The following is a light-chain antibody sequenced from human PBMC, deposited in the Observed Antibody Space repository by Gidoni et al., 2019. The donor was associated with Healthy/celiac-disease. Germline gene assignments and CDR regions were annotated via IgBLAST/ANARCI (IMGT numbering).Light chain of an antibody. CDR2: RDS. CDR3: QVWDSSTVV. J-gene: IGLJ2*01. Sequence: SYELSQPHSVPVALGRTARITCGGNKIGSRTVHWYQQKPGQAPVLVIYRDSNRSSGFPERFSGSNSGNTATLTISRAQAGDEADYYCQVWDSSTVVFGGGTKLTVL. V-gene: IGLV3-9*01. CDR1: KIGSRT.